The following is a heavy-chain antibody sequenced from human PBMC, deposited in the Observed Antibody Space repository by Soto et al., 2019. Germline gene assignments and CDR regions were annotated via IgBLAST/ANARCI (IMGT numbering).Heavy chain of an antibody. CDR3: TTLLTHYYYMDV. D-gene: IGHD3-9*01. J-gene: IGHJ6*03. V-gene: IGHV3-73*01. CDR1: GLNFIGSA. Sequence: GGSLRLSCGAAGLNFIGSAVHWVRQDSGKGLEWVGRIRSKANSYATAYAASVKGRFTISRDDSKNTAYLQMNSLKTEDTAVYYCTTLLTHYYYMDVWGKGTTVTVSS. CDR2: IRSKANSYAT.